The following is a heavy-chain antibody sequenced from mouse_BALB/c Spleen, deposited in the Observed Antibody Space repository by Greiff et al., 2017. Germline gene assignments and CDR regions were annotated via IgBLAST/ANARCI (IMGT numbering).Heavy chain of an antibody. J-gene: IGHJ2*01. CDR3: NAGGGNYFLFDT. D-gene: IGHD2-1*01. CDR2: IDPENGDT. V-gene: IGHV14-4*02. Sequence: VQLQQSGAELVRSGASVKLSCTASGFNIKDYYMHWVKQRPEQGLEWIGWIDPENGDTEYAPKFQGKATMTADTSSNTAYLQLSSLTSEDTAVYYCNAGGGNYFLFDTWGKGTTPT. CDR1: GFNIKDYY.